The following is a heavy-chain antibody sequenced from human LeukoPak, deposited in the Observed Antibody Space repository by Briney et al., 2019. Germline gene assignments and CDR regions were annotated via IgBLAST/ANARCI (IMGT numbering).Heavy chain of an antibody. J-gene: IGHJ2*01. Sequence: PGGSLRPSCAASGFTFSSYSMNWVRQAPGKGLEWVSSISSSSSYIYYADSVKGRFTISRDNAKNSLYLQMNSLRAEDTAVYYCARDLEDWYFDLWGRGTLVTVSS. D-gene: IGHD5-24*01. CDR1: GFTFSSYS. CDR3: ARDLEDWYFDL. CDR2: ISSSSSYI. V-gene: IGHV3-21*01.